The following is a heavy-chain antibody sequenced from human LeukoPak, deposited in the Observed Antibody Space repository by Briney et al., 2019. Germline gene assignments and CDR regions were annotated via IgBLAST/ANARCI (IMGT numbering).Heavy chain of an antibody. D-gene: IGHD3-10*01. J-gene: IGHJ4*02. CDR3: ARVWFGYFFQ. Sequence: GGSLRLFCVASGFDISYNYVGWVRQAPGKGLEWVSVIHTGGTTHYTDSVKGRFTISKDNSNNTVYLQMNSVRVEDTAVYYCARVWFGYFFQWGQGALVTVSS. V-gene: IGHV3-53*01. CDR1: GFDISYNY. CDR2: IHTGGTT.